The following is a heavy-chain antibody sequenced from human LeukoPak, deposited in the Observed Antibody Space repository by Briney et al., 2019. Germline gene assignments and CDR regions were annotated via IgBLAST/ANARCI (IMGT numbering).Heavy chain of an antibody. CDR2: ISFDGTNK. V-gene: IGHV3-30*18. CDR1: GFSFSNYD. CDR3: AKERCSGGTCYSAGEYFDY. Sequence: GESLKISCTTSGFSFSNYDIHWVRQAPGKGLEWVAVISFDGTNKYYADSVKGRFTISRDNSKNTLYLQMNRPRDEDTAVYYCAKERCSGGTCYSAGEYFDYWGQGTLVTVSS. D-gene: IGHD2-15*01. J-gene: IGHJ4*02.